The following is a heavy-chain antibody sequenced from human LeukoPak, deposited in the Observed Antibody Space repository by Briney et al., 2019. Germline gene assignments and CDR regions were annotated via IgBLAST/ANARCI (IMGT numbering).Heavy chain of an antibody. CDR1: GFTFSSYW. J-gene: IGHJ5*02. CDR3: AREGPGDYDFWSGYSVQDWFDP. D-gene: IGHD3-3*01. V-gene: IGHV3-7*05. CDR2: IKQDGSEK. Sequence: GGSLRLSCAASGFTFSSYWMSWVRQAPGKGLEWVANIKQDGSEKYYVDSVKGRYTISRDNSKNSLYLQMDSLRAEDTAVYYCAREGPGDYDFWSGYSVQDWFDPWGQGTLVTVSS.